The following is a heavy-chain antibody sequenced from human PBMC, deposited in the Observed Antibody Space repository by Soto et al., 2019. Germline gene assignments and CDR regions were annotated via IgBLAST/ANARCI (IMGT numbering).Heavy chain of an antibody. V-gene: IGHV3-23*01. CDR3: AKDRGISVNAGDAFDV. J-gene: IGHJ3*01. CDR2: ISDSGDRT. D-gene: IGHD2-8*01. Sequence: EVQLMESGGGLVQPGGSLRLSCASSGFTLSMSAVNWVRQAPGKGLEWVSYISDSGDRTYYADSVKGRFTISRDRSKNTVSLQMDSLRAEDTVVYYCAKDRGISVNAGDAFDVWCQGTKVTVSS. CDR1: GFTLSMSA.